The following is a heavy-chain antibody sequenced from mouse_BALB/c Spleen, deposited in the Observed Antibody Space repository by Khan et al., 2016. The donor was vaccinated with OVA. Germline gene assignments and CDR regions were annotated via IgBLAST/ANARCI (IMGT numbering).Heavy chain of an antibody. Sequence: VQLKQSGAELVKPGASVKLSCSASGFTIKDTYIHWMNQRPEQGLEWIGRIDPPNDDSKYGPKFQATATLTAATSYHPAYLQLRSLTSDDTAVEYCATLYGNAFAFWGQGTLVSVSA. CDR1: GFTIKDTY. CDR2: IDPPNDDS. J-gene: IGHJ3*01. D-gene: IGHD2-1*01. V-gene: IGHV14-3*02. CDR3: ATLYGNAFAF.